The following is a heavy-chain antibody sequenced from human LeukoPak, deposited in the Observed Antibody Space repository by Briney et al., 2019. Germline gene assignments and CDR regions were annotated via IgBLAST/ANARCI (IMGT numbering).Heavy chain of an antibody. CDR1: GYTFTSYW. CDR2: IYPGDSDT. J-gene: IGHJ4*02. D-gene: IGHD5-24*01. V-gene: IGHV5-51*01. CDR3: ARLQRDGYIEDY. Sequence: KVSCKASGYTFTSYWIGWVRQMPGNGLEWMGIIYPGDSDTRYSPSFQGQVTISADKSISTAYLQWSSLKASDTAMYYCARLQRDGYIEDYWGQGTLVTVSS.